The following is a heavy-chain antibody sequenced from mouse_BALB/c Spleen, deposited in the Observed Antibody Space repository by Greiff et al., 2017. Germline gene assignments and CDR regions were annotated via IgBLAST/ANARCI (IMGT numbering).Heavy chain of an antibody. V-gene: IGHV5-4*02. D-gene: IGHD2-4*01. J-gene: IGHJ2*01. Sequence: EVHLVESGGGLVKPGGSLKLSCAASGFTFSDYYMYWVRQTPEKRLEWVATISDGGSYTYYPDSVKGRFTISRDNAKNNLYLQMSSLKSEDTAMYYCARGYYDYFDYWGQGTTLTVSS. CDR1: GFTFSDYY. CDR2: ISDGGSYT. CDR3: ARGYYDYFDY.